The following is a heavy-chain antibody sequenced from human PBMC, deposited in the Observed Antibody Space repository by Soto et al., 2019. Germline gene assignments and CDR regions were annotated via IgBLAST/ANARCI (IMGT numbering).Heavy chain of an antibody. J-gene: IGHJ3*02. CDR1: GFTFSSYA. CDR3: AKISNCHENYDYVWGSYSRLHDAFDI. Sequence: VGSLRLSCAASGFTFSSYAMSWVRQAPGKGLEWVSAISGSGGSTYYADSVKGRFTISRDNSKNTLYLQTNSLRAEDTAVYYCAKISNCHENYDYVWGSYSRLHDAFDIWGQGTMVTVSS. D-gene: IGHD3-16*01. CDR2: ISGSGGST. V-gene: IGHV3-23*01.